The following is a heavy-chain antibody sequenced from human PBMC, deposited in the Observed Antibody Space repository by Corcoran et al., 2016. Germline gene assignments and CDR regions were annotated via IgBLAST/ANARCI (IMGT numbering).Heavy chain of an antibody. V-gene: IGHV4-39*01. D-gene: IGHD4-4*01. CDR3: ARRGDNNYNYDY. CDR2: IHSSGST. CDR1: GASISSSGYY. Sequence: QLQLQESGPGLVKPSETLSLTCGVSGASISSSGYYWGWIRQPPGMGLEWIGSIHSSGSTYHNPSLKSRATIFIETSNNQFSLKLSSVTAADTAVYYGARRGDNNYNYDYWGQGTLVTGSS. J-gene: IGHJ4*02.